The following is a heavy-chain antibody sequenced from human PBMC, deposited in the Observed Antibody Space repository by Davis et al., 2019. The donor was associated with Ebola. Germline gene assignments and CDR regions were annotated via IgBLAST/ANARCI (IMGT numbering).Heavy chain of an antibody. CDR1: GFTFGDYA. CDR2: IRSKAYGGTT. Sequence: GGSLRLSCTASGFTFGDYAMSWVRQAPGKGLEWVGFIRSKAYGGTTEYAASVKGRFTISRDDSKSIAYLQMNSLKTEDTAVYYCTVTTTHDDYWGQGTLVTVSS. D-gene: IGHD4-11*01. J-gene: IGHJ4*02. CDR3: TVTTTHDDY. V-gene: IGHV3-49*04.